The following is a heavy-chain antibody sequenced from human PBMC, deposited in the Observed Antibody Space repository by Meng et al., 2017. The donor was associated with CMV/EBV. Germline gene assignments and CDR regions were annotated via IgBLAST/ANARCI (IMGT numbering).Heavy chain of an antibody. CDR1: GFTFDDYG. J-gene: IGHJ4*02. V-gene: IGHV3-20*04. CDR2: INWNGGST. CDR3: AKDGQWLVRAYFDY. D-gene: IGHD6-19*01. Sequence: GGSLRLSCAASGFTFDDYGMSWVRQAPGKGLEWVSGINWNGGSTGYADSVKGRFTISRDNAKNSLYLQMNSLRAEDTALYYCAKDGQWLVRAYFDYWGQGTLVTVSS.